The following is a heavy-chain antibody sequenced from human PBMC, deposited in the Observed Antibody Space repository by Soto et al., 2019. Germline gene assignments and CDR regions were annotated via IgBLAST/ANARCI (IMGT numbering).Heavy chain of an antibody. CDR2: ISWNSGSI. Sequence: EVQLVESGGGLVQPGRSLRLSCAASGFTFDDYAMQWVRQAPGKGLEWVSGISWNSGSIGYADSVKGRFTISRDNAKNSMYLQMNSLRAEDTALYYCAKGPLATVTDEYFQHWGQGTLVTVSS. J-gene: IGHJ1*01. CDR3: AKGPLATVTDEYFQH. V-gene: IGHV3-9*01. CDR1: GFTFDDYA. D-gene: IGHD4-17*01.